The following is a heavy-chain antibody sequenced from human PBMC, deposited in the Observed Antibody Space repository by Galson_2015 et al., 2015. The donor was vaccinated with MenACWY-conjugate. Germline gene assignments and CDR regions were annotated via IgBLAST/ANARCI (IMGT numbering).Heavy chain of an antibody. CDR2: ISSSSGYI. J-gene: IGHJ3*02. V-gene: IGHV3-21*01. CDR1: GFTFSSYS. Sequence: SLRLSCAASGFTFSSYSMNWVRQAPGKGLEWVSSISSSSGYIYYADSVKGRFTISRDNAKNSLYLQMNSLRAEDTAVYYCARARPPNNTYYDILTGYYMSLDRNDAFDIWGQGTMVAVSS. D-gene: IGHD3-9*01. CDR3: ARARPPNNTYYDILTGYYMSLDRNDAFDI.